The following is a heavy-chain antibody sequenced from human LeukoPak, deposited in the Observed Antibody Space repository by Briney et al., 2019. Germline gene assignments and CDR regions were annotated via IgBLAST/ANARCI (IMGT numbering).Heavy chain of an antibody. Sequence: GGSLRLSCAASGFTFSSYWMSWVRQAPGEGLEWVANIKQDGSEKYYVDSVKGRFTISRDNAKNSLYLQMNSLRAEDTAVYYCARENPLNYYYYYMDVWGKGTTVAVSS. V-gene: IGHV3-7*01. CDR2: IKQDGSEK. CDR3: ARENPLNYYYYYMDV. J-gene: IGHJ6*03. CDR1: GFTFSSYW.